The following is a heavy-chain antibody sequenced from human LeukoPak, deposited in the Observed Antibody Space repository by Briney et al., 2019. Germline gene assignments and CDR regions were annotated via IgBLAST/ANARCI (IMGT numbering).Heavy chain of an antibody. D-gene: IGHD6-13*01. CDR2: ITPIFGEA. V-gene: IGHV1-69*05. CDR3: ARAPQYRSSWYAGYFDY. J-gene: IGHJ4*02. CDR1: GGTFSSYP. Sequence: ASVKVSCKVSGGTFSSYPISWVRQAPGQGLEWMGEITPIFGEAQNAEKFQGRVTITTDESTSTAYMELSSLRSEDTAVYYCARAPQYRSSWYAGYFDYWGQGTLVIVSS.